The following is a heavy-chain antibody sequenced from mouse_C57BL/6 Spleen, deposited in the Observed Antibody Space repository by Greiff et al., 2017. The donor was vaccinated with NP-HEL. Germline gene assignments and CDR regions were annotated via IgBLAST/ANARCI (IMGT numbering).Heavy chain of an antibody. CDR3: ARGRGSSGQFAY. CDR2: IDPSDSET. D-gene: IGHD3-2*02. Sequence: VQLQQPGAELVRPGSSVKLSCKASGYTFTSYWMHWVKQRPIQGLEWIGNIDPSDSETHYNQKFKDKATLTVDKSSSTAYMQLSSLTSEDSAVYYCARGRGSSGQFAYWGQGTLVTVSA. J-gene: IGHJ3*01. V-gene: IGHV1-52*01. CDR1: GYTFTSYW.